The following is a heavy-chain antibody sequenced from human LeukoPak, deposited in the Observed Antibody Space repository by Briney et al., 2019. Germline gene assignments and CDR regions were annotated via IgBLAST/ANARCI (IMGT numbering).Heavy chain of an antibody. V-gene: IGHV3-48*03. Sequence: PGGSLRLSCAASRFTFSSYEMNWVRQAPGQGLEWVSYISSSASTIYYADSVKGRFTISRDNAKNSLYLQMNSLRAEDTAVYYCAELGITMIGGVWGKGTTVTISS. D-gene: IGHD3-10*02. CDR1: RFTFSSYE. CDR3: AELGITMIGGV. CDR2: ISSSASTI. J-gene: IGHJ6*04.